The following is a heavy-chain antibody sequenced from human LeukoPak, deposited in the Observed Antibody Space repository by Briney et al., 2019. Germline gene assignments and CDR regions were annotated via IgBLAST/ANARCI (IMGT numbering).Heavy chain of an antibody. CDR2: IYYSGST. CDR3: AGRTIFGVGRTGYAYY. Sequence: SGTLSLTCTVSGGSISSSSYYWGWIRQPPGKGLEWIGSIYYSGSTYYNPSLKSRVTISVDTSKNQFSLKLSSVTAADTAVYYCAGRTIFGVGRTGYAYYWGQGTLVTVSS. V-gene: IGHV4-39*01. CDR1: GGSISSSSYY. J-gene: IGHJ4*02. D-gene: IGHD3-3*01.